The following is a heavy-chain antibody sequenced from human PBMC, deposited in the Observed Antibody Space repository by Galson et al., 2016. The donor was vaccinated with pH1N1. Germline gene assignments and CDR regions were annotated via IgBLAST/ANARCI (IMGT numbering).Heavy chain of an antibody. CDR3: ARQYDFGDYRGDAFDI. D-gene: IGHD4-17*01. J-gene: IGHJ3*02. CDR2: VNPGGSTI. V-gene: IGHV5-51*01. Sequence: IGWVRQVPGKGLEWVGVVNPGGSTIRYSPPFQGQVTISSDKSINIAYLQWISLRASDTATYYCARQYDFGDYRGDAFDIWGQGTVVIVSS.